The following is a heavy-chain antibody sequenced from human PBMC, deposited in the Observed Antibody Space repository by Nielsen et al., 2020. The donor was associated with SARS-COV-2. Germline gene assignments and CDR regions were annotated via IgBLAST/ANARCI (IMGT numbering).Heavy chain of an antibody. V-gene: IGHV3-11*03. Sequence: GGSLRLSCAASGFTFSAYYMSWIRQAPGKGLEWVSHISSSGSDTNYADSVKGRFTTSRDNGKNTLYLQMNSLRAEDTAIYYCAKTTGGVDYWGQGTLVTVSS. CDR3: AKTTGGVDY. D-gene: IGHD1-14*01. CDR2: ISSSGSDT. CDR1: GFTFSAYY. J-gene: IGHJ4*02.